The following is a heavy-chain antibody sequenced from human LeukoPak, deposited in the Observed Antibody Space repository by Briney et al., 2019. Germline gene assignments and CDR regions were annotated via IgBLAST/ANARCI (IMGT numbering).Heavy chain of an antibody. D-gene: IGHD5-24*01. CDR2: IYSGGST. CDR1: GFTVSSNY. V-gene: IGHV3-66*01. CDR3: ARDQGDGYNWYYYGMDV. Sequence: GGSLRLSCAASGFTVSSNYMSWVRQASGKGLEWVSVIYSGGSTYYADSVKGRFTISRDNSKNTLYLQMNSLRAEETAVYYCARDQGDGYNWYYYGMDVWGQGTTVTVSS. J-gene: IGHJ6*02.